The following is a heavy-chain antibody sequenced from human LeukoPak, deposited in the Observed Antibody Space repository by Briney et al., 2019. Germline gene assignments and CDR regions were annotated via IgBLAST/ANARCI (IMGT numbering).Heavy chain of an antibody. CDR2: INHSGST. CDR3: AIVQWGYSNGPIYYFDY. D-gene: IGHD5-18*01. Sequence: WETLSLTCAVYGGSFSGYYWSWIRQPPGKGLEWIAEINHSGSTNYNPSLKSRVTISVDTSKNQFSLKLSSVTAADTAVYYCAIVQWGYSNGPIYYFDYGGQDTLVTVSS. J-gene: IGHJ4*02. V-gene: IGHV4-34*01. CDR1: GGSFSGYY.